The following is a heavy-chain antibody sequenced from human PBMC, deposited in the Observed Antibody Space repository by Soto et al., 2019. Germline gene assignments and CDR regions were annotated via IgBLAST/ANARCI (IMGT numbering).Heavy chain of an antibody. CDR3: ARTLKYCGSGCYGRHKAAFDI. V-gene: IGHV1-8*01. CDR1: GYTFTSYD. D-gene: IGHD2-21*02. CDR2: MNPNSGNT. Sequence: QVQLVQSGAEVKKPGASVKVSCKASGYTFTSYDVNWVRQATGQGLEWMGWMNPNSGNTGYAQKFPGSVILIRNTPISPAYMDLSSLRSEDTAVNYCARTLKYCGSGCYGRHKAAFDIWGQGSMVTVSS. J-gene: IGHJ3*02.